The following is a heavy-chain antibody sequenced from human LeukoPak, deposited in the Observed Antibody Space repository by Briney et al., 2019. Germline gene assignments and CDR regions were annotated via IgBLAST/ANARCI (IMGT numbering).Heavy chain of an antibody. V-gene: IGHV3-9*01. CDR2: ISWNTGNI. CDR1: GFTFDNDA. Sequence: PGRSLRLSCAAAGFTFDNDAMHWVRQAPGKGLEWVSRISWNTGNIDYADSVKGRFTISRDNAKNSLYLQMNSLRAEDTALYYCAKGTTFDAFDMWGQGTMVTVSS. J-gene: IGHJ3*02. D-gene: IGHD3-16*01. CDR3: AKGTTFDAFDM.